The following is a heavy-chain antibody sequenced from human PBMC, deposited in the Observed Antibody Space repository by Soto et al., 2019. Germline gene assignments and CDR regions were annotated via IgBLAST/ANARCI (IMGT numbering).Heavy chain of an antibody. CDR3: AKAGYVDYVWGSYRYTEYPYYYYGMDV. Sequence: PGGSLRLSCAASGFTFSSYGMHWVRQAPGKGLGWVAVISYDGSNKYYADSVKGRFTISRDNSKNTLYLQMNSLRAEDTAVYYCAKAGYVDYVWGSYRYTEYPYYYYGMDVWGQGTTVTVSS. J-gene: IGHJ6*02. V-gene: IGHV3-30*18. CDR1: GFTFSSYG. D-gene: IGHD3-16*02. CDR2: ISYDGSNK.